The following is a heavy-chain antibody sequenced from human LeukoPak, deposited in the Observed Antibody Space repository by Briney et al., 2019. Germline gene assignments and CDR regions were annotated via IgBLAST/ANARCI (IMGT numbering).Heavy chain of an antibody. CDR2: IYYSGST. CDR1: GGSISSSSYC. J-gene: IGHJ3*02. CDR3: ARLGRINPVNAFDI. D-gene: IGHD1-1*01. V-gene: IGHV4-39*01. Sequence: SETLSLTCTVSGGSISSSSYCWGWIRQPPGKGLEWIGSIYYSGSTYYNPSLKSRVTMSVDTSKNQFSLKLSSVTAADTAVYYCARLGRINPVNAFDIWGQGTMVAVSS.